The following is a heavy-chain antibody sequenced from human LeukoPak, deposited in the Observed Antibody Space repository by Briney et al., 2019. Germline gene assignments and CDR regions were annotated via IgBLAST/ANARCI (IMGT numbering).Heavy chain of an antibody. CDR1: GYTFTGYY. J-gene: IGHJ4*02. D-gene: IGHD4-23*01. Sequence: ASVKVSCKASGYTFTGYYMHWVRQAPGQGLEWMGWINPNSGGTNYAQKFQGRVTMTRDTSISTAYMELSRLRPDDTAVYYCARGFDYGGQDFDYWGQGTLVTVSA. V-gene: IGHV1-2*02. CDR2: INPNSGGT. CDR3: ARGFDYGGQDFDY.